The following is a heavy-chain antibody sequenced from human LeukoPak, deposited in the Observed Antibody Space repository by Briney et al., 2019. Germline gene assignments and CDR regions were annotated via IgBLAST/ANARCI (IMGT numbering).Heavy chain of an antibody. CDR1: GGSISSGGYS. D-gene: IGHD3-10*02. CDR3: ARGFVRTPGRFDY. V-gene: IGHV4-30-2*01. Sequence: SETLSLTCAVSGGSISSGGYSWSWIRQPPGKGLEWIGYIYHSGSTYYNPSLKSRVTISVDRSKNQFSLKLSSVTAADTAVYYCARGFVRTPGRFDYWGQGTLVTVSS. CDR2: IYHSGST. J-gene: IGHJ4*02.